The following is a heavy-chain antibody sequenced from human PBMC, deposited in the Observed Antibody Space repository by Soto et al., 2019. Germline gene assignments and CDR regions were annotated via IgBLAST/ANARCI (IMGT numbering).Heavy chain of an antibody. CDR2: IYYSGST. CDR3: ARREQWLGPFDY. J-gene: IGHJ4*02. CDR1: GGSISSSSYY. D-gene: IGHD6-19*01. V-gene: IGHV4-39*01. Sequence: QLQLQESGPGLVKPSETLSLTCTVSGGSISSSSYYWGWIRQPPGKGLEWIGSIYYSGSTYYNPSLKSRVTISIETSKNQSSLKLSSVTAADTAVYYSARREQWLGPFDYWGQGTLVTVSS.